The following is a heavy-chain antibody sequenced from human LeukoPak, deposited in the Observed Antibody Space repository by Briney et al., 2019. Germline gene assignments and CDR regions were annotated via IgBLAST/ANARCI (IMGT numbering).Heavy chain of an antibody. CDR3: AKPPSTSTVIIDYFDY. Sequence: GGSLRLSCAASGFTLSSYAMSWVRQAPGKGLEWVSAISGSGGSTYYADSVKGRFTISRDNSKNTLYLQMNSLRAEDTAVYYCAKPPSTSTVIIDYFDYWGQGTLVTVSS. J-gene: IGHJ4*02. CDR2: ISGSGGST. D-gene: IGHD4-17*01. CDR1: GFTLSSYA. V-gene: IGHV3-23*01.